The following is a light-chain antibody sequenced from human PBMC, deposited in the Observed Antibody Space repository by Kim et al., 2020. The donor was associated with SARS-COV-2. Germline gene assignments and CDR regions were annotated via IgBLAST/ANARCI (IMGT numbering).Light chain of an antibody. J-gene: IGKJ4*01. V-gene: IGKV3-11*01. CDR1: QSVSTY. Sequence: SPGERATVSCRASQSVSTYLAWYQQKPGQAPRLLIYDASKRATDIPARFTGSGSGTDSTLTISSLEPEDFAVYYCQQYSSWPLTFGGGTKVDIK. CDR2: DAS. CDR3: QQYSSWPLT.